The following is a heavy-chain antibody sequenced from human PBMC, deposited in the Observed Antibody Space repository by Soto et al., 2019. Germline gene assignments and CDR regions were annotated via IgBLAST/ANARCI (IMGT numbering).Heavy chain of an antibody. CDR3: AKVTFSGDYYYSYGMDL. Sequence: QEHLVESGGGVVQPGTSLRLSCVASGFTFSAYGVHWVRQAPGKGLEWVAVISYDGSNKYYADSVKGRFTISRDNSQNTVSVQMDSLRPEDTAVYFCAKVTFSGDYYYSYGMDLWGQGTTVTVSS. V-gene: IGHV3-30*18. J-gene: IGHJ6*02. CDR2: ISYDGSNK. D-gene: IGHD1-26*01. CDR1: GFTFSAYG.